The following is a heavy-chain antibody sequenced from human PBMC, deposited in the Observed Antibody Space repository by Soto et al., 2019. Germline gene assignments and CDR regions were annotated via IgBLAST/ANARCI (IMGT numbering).Heavy chain of an antibody. CDR1: GYTFSSYG. J-gene: IGHJ6*03. CDR2: ISVDNGNT. D-gene: IGHD3-16*01. Sequence: QVQLVQSGPEVKKPGASVKVSCKASGYTFSSYGISWVRQAPGQGFEWMAWISVDNGNTNFAQRFQGRVTMTTDTGTSAAYMELRSLRSDDTAVYYCARFDQGDHSNPIGNHYCYYMDVWGEGTKVTVSS. V-gene: IGHV1-18*01. CDR3: ARFDQGDHSNPIGNHYCYYMDV.